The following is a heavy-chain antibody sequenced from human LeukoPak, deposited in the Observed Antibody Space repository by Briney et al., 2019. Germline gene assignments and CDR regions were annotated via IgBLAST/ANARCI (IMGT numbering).Heavy chain of an antibody. CDR1: GYTFTGYY. D-gene: IGHD3-22*01. CDR3: TRHNYYEDGFDY. Sequence: ASVKVSCKASGYTFTGYYTHWVRQAPGQGLEWMGWINPNSGGTNYAQKFQGRVTMTRDTSISTAYMELSRLRSDDTAVYYCTRHNYYEDGFDYWGQGTLVTVSS. CDR2: INPNSGGT. J-gene: IGHJ4*02. V-gene: IGHV1-2*02.